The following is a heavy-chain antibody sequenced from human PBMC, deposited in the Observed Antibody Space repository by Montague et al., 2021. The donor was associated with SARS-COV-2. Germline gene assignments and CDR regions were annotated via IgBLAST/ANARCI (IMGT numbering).Heavy chain of an antibody. CDR3: VGDAYDSLDGN. Sequence: TLSLTCTVSGGAISDGNYYWSWIRQPAGKGLEWIGRIYVTGNSKSNPSLKGRVTKSIDTAKHQFYLNLTSVTAADTAVYYCVGDAYDSLDGNWGQGTLVAVSS. CDR2: IYVTGNS. CDR1: GGAISDGNYY. J-gene: IGHJ4*02. D-gene: IGHD3-3*01. V-gene: IGHV4-61*02.